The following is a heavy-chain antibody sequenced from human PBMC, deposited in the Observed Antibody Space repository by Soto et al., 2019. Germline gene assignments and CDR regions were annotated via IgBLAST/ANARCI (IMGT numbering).Heavy chain of an antibody. Sequence: GGSLRLSCAASGFTFSSYAMSWVRQAPGKGLEWVSAISGDGAVTYYADSVKGRFTVSRDNSENTLFLQMNSLRAEDTAVYYCAKTLTTAATGYWGQGTLVTVSS. J-gene: IGHJ4*02. CDR3: AKTLTTAATGY. CDR1: GFTFSSYA. CDR2: ISGDGAVT. D-gene: IGHD2-15*01. V-gene: IGHV3-23*01.